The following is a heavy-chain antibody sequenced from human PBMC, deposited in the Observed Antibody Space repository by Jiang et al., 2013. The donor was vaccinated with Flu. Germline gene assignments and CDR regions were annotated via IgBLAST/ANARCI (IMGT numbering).Heavy chain of an antibody. CDR3: VRGRWGHCSHDNCYPHSL. CDR2: MNPNSANT. CDR1: FINYD. D-gene: IGHD2-15*01. Sequence: FINYDINWVRQATGQGLEWMGWMNPNSANTGYAQKFQGRVSMTRDTFISTAYMELSSLKFEDTAVYYCVRGRWGHCSHDNCYPHSLWGQGTLVTVSS. J-gene: IGHJ4*02. V-gene: IGHV1-8*01.